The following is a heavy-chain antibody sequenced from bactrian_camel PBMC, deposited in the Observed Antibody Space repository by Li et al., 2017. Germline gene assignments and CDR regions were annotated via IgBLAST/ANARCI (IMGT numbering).Heavy chain of an antibody. D-gene: IGHD1*01. CDR1: GDAYTTHS. Sequence: HVQLVESGGGSVEAGGSLRLSCAASGDAYTTHSMAWFRQAPGKQREGVACIESDGTISYAHFAKGRFTISKDSAKNTLSLQMNSPKPEDTAMYYCAAEGPQRCPYVPSQYEYTAWGQGTQVTVS. CDR2: IESDGTI. CDR3: AAEGPQRCPYVPSQYEYTA. J-gene: IGHJ4*01. V-gene: IGHV3S53*01.